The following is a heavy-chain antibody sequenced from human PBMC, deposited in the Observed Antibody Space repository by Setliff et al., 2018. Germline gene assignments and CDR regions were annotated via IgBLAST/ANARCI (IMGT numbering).Heavy chain of an antibody. D-gene: IGHD3-10*01. CDR2: IYYGGST. J-gene: IGHJ4*02. V-gene: IGHV4-59*01. Sequence: SETLSLTCTVSGGSISDYYWSWIRQAPGKGLEWIGYIYYGGSTNYNPSLNSRVAISVDTSENQFSLRLNSVTAADTAVYYCAGSTYYYGSGTYSASDYWGQGTLVTVSS. CDR3: AGSTYYYGSGTYSASDY. CDR1: GGSISDYY.